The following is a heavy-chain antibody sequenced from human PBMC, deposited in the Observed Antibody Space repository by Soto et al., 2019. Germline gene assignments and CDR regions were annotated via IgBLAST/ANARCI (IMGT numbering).Heavy chain of an antibody. CDR2: IYYSGST. V-gene: IGHV4-59*01. CDR3: ARDYISGLANYYYYYGMDV. Sequence: LSETLSLTCTVSGGSISSYYWSWIRQPPGKGLEWIGYIYYSGSTNYNPSLKSRVTISVDTSKNQFSLKLSSVTAADTAVYYCARDYISGLANYYYYYGMDVWGQGTTVTVSS. D-gene: IGHD3-3*02. CDR1: GGSISSYY. J-gene: IGHJ6*02.